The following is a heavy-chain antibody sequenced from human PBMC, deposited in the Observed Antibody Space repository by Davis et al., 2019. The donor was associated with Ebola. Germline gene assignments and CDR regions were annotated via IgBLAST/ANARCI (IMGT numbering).Heavy chain of an antibody. CDR2: INPNSGGT. V-gene: IGHV1-2*02. CDR1: GYTFTGYY. CDR3: ARVSGLVGADWYFDL. D-gene: IGHD1-26*01. J-gene: IGHJ2*01. Sequence: ASVKVSCKASGYTFTGYYMHWVRQAPGQGLEWMGWINPNSGGTNYAQKFQGRVTMTRDTSISTAYMELSRLRSEDTAVYYCARVSGLVGADWYFDLWGRGTLVTVSS.